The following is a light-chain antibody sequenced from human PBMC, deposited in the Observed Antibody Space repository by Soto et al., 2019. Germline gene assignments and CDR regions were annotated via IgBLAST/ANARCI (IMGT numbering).Light chain of an antibody. V-gene: IGKV3-20*01. CDR2: DAS. CDR1: QSVGRNY. CDR3: HQYDVSPLT. J-gene: IGKJ4*01. Sequence: EIVLTQSPGTLSLSPGESATLSCRASQSVGRNYLAWFQHKPDQAPRLLIYDASNRATGVPDRFSGSGSGTDFTLSVTRLEPEDFAVYYCHQYDVSPLTFGGGTTGESK.